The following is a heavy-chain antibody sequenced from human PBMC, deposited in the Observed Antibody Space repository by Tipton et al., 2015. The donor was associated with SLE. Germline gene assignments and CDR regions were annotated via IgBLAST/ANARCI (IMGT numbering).Heavy chain of an antibody. D-gene: IGHD3-10*01. V-gene: IGHV3-9*01. CDR3: ARGGFYPGSGNQYYFDY. CDR1: GFTFDGHA. CDR2: LTLNSAGM. Sequence: SLRLSCAASGFTFDGHAMHWVRQAPGKGLEWIAGLTLNSAGMGYVDAVKGRLTISRDNAKNSLYLQMNSLRSEDTALYYCARGGFYPGSGNQYYFDYWGQGTLVTVSS. J-gene: IGHJ4*02.